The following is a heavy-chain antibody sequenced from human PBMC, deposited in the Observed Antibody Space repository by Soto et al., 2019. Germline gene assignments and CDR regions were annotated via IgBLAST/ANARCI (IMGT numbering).Heavy chain of an antibody. CDR3: ARGTYIGARPEDYYGMEV. J-gene: IGHJ6*02. CDR1: GGSFSGYY. D-gene: IGHD6-6*01. Sequence: QVQLQQWGAGLLKPSGTLSLTCGVSGGSFSGYYLSWIRQPPGKGLEWSGEIDDSGSTNSNPSLKSRVNIPVDTSKNQFSMKMTSVTAADTSVYYCARGTYIGARPEDYYGMEVWGQGTTVTVSS. V-gene: IGHV4-34*01. CDR2: IDDSGST.